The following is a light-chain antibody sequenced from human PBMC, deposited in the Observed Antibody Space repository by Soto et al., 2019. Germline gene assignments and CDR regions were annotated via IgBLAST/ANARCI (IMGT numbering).Light chain of an antibody. J-gene: IGLJ2*01. CDR1: SRDIGTYNY. CDR3: SSYTSSSTLYVV. V-gene: IGLV2-14*01. Sequence: QSVLTQPASVSGSPGQSITISCAGTSRDIGTYNYVSWYQQHPGKAPKLLICDVSNRPSGVSDRFSGSKSGNTASLTISGLQAEDEADYYCSSYTSSSTLYVVFGGGTKVTVL. CDR2: DVS.